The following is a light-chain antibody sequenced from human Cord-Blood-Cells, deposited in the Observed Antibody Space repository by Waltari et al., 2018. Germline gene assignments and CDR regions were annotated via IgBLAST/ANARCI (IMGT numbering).Light chain of an antibody. V-gene: IGLV2-8*01. CDR1: SSDVGGYNY. J-gene: IGLJ2*01. CDR3: SSYAGSNNVV. Sequence: QSALTPPPSASGSPGQSVTISCTGTSSDVGGYNYVSCYQQHPGKAPKLMIYEVSKRPSGVPVRVSGSKSGNTASLTVSGLQAEDEADYYCSSYAGSNNVVFGGGTKLTVL. CDR2: EVS.